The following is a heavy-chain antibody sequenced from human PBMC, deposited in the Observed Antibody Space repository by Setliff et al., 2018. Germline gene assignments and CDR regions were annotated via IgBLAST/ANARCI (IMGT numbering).Heavy chain of an antibody. V-gene: IGHV3-21*01. CDR2: ISSSSSYI. D-gene: IGHD1-26*01. Sequence: PGGSLRLSCAASGFTFSSYSMNWVRQAPGKGLEWVSSISSSSSYIYYADSVKGRFTISRDSAKNSLYLQMNSLRAEDTAVYYCARRWELRAESSPYTIDYWGQGTQVTSPQ. J-gene: IGHJ4*02. CDR1: GFTFSSYS. CDR3: ARRWELRAESSPYTIDY.